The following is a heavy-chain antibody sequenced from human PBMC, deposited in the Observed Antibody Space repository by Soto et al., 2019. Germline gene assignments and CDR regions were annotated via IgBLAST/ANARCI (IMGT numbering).Heavy chain of an antibody. D-gene: IGHD3-10*01. Sequence: QSQTLSLTCAISGDSVSSNSAAWNWIRQSPSRGLEWLGRTYYRSKWYNDYAVSVKSRITINPDTSKNQFSLQLNSVTPEDTAVYYCARGEYYGSGSLAEYFQHWGQGTLVTVSS. V-gene: IGHV6-1*01. CDR1: GDSVSSNSAA. CDR3: ARGEYYGSGSLAEYFQH. CDR2: TYYRSKWYN. J-gene: IGHJ1*01.